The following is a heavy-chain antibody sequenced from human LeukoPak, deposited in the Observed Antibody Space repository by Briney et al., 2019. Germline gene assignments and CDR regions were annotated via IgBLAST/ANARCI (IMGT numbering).Heavy chain of an antibody. CDR3: ARIAAAGDGVDY. D-gene: IGHD6-13*01. CDR1: GYTFTSYG. V-gene: IGHV1-69*06. J-gene: IGHJ4*02. CDR2: IIPIFGTA. Sequence: ASVKVSCKASGYTFTSYGISWVRQAPGQGLEWTGGIIPIFGTANYAQKFQGRVTITADKSTSTAYMELSSLRSEDTAVYYCARIAAAGDGVDYWGQGTLVTVSS.